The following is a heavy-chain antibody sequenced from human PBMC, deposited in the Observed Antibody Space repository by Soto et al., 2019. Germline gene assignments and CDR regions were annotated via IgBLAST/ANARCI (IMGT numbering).Heavy chain of an antibody. Sequence: EVQLLESGGGLVQPGGSLRLSCAASGFTFSSYAMNWVRQAPGKGLEWVSTISGSGVSTYYADSVKGRFTISRDNSKNTLYLQMNSLRAEDTAVYYCAKLHYDFWSGYSDPYYYYMDVWGKGTTVTVSS. CDR2: ISGSGVST. D-gene: IGHD3-3*01. CDR3: AKLHYDFWSGYSDPYYYYMDV. J-gene: IGHJ6*03. CDR1: GFTFSSYA. V-gene: IGHV3-23*01.